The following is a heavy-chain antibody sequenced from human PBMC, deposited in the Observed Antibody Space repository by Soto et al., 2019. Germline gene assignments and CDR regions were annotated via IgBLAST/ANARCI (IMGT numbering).Heavy chain of an antibody. V-gene: IGHV3-74*01. D-gene: IGHD1-7*01. CDR1: EFTFRSYW. CDR2: ISGDGSST. CDR3: ARSLPGTYGAFDL. Sequence: PGGSLRLSCAASEFTFRSYWMHWVRQSPGKGLVWVSRISGDGSSTNYADSVKGRFTISRDNAKNTVNLQIDSLRAEDTAVYYCARSLPGTYGAFDLWGQGTVVTVSS. J-gene: IGHJ3*01.